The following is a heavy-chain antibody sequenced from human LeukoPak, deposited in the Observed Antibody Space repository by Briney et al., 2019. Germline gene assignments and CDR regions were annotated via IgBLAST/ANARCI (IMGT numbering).Heavy chain of an antibody. CDR3: ARGRVVLWFGELMSRIYSNYGMDV. CDR1: GGPSSGYT. D-gene: IGHD3-10*01. Sequence: ETLSLTCLVYGGPSSGYTWSWIPQPPGKGLEWIGKINHSGSTNYNPSHKSRVTITVDTTKNEFSLKLSSMTAADTAVYYCARGRVVLWFGELMSRIYSNYGMDVWGQGTRITVS. CDR2: INHSGST. V-gene: IGHV4-34*01. J-gene: IGHJ6*02.